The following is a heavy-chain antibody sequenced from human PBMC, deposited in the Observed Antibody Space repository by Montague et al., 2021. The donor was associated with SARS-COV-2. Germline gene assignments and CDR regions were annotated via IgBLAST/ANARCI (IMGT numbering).Heavy chain of an antibody. CDR1: GGSISSSSYY. CDR3: ASPGVYYDSSGLLGFDY. Sequence: SETLSLTCTASGGSISSSSYYWGWIRQPPGKGLEWIGSIYYSGSTYYSPSLKSQVTISVDTSKNQFSLKLSSVTAADTAVYYCASPGVYYDSSGLLGFDYWGQGTLVTVSS. CDR2: IYYSGST. D-gene: IGHD3-22*01. J-gene: IGHJ4*02. V-gene: IGHV4-39*01.